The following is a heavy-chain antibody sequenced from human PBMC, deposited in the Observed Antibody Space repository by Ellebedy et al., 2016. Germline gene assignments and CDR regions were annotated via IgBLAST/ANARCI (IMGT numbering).Heavy chain of an antibody. CDR3: VKEFDY. J-gene: IGHJ4*02. Sequence: GGSLRLXCAASGFTLSDYWMHWVRQVPGKGLQWVATIDPDGSGKSYVEPVRGRFSSSRDNAKNSLYLQMNSLRAEDTGIYYCVKEFDYWGPGTLVTVSS. V-gene: IGHV3-7*01. CDR2: IDPDGSGK. CDR1: GFTLSDYW.